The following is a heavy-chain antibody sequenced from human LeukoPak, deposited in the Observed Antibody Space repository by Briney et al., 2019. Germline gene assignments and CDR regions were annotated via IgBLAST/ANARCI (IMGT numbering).Heavy chain of an antibody. J-gene: IGHJ6*02. CDR1: GDSVTSRTYY. V-gene: IGHV4-61*01. CDR2: IYYSGST. Sequence: SETLSLTCTVSGDSVTSRTYYWVWIRQPPGKGLEWIGYIYYSGSTNYNPSLKSRVTISVDTSKNQFSLKLSSVTAADTAVYYCARDRDYYGMDVWGQGTTVTVSS. D-gene: IGHD5-24*01. CDR3: ARDRDYYGMDV.